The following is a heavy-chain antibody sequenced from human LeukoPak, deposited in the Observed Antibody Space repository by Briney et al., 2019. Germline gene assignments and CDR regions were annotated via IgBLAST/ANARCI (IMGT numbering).Heavy chain of an antibody. D-gene: IGHD3-10*01. J-gene: IGHJ6*03. CDR2: ISSNGGST. V-gene: IGHV3-64*01. CDR3: ARRAGEGGYMDV. CDR1: GFTFGSYA. Sequence: GGSLRLSCAASGFTFGSYAMHWVRQAPGKGLEYVSAISSNGGSTYYANSVKGRFTISRDNSKNTLYLQMGSLRAEDMAVYYCARRAGEGGYMDVWGKGTTVTISS.